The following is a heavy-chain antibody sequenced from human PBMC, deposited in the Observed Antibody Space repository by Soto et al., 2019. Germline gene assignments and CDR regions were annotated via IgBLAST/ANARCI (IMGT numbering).Heavy chain of an antibody. CDR2: IYSGGST. J-gene: IGHJ3*02. V-gene: IGHV3-66*01. CDR1: GFTVSSNY. Sequence: PGGSLRLSCAASGFTVSSNYMSWVRQAPGKGLEWVSVIYSGGSTYYADSVKGRFTISRDNSKNTLYLQMNSLRAEDTAVYYCARIPPPKTFDILTGDFPWDAFDIWSQGTMVTVSS. D-gene: IGHD3-9*01. CDR3: ARIPPPKTFDILTGDFPWDAFDI.